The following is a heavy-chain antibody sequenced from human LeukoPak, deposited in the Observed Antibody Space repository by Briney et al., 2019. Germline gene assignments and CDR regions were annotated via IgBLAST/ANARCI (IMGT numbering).Heavy chain of an antibody. V-gene: IGHV1-46*01. D-gene: IGHD1-26*01. Sequence: ASVKVSCKASGYTFASYYMHWVRQAPGQGLEWMGIINPSGGSTSYAQKFQGRVTKTRDTSTSTVYMELSSLRSEDTAVYYCARAELRRHNWFDPWGQGTLVTVSS. J-gene: IGHJ5*02. CDR3: ARAELRRHNWFDP. CDR2: INPSGGST. CDR1: GYTFASYY.